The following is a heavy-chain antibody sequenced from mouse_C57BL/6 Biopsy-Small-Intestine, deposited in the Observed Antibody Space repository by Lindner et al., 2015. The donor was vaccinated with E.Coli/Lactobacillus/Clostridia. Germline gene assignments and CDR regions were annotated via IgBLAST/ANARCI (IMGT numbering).Heavy chain of an antibody. CDR1: GYTFTDNG. CDR2: IYPKTGNT. J-gene: IGHJ2*02. V-gene: IGHV1-81*01. Sequence: VQLQESGADLARPGASVKLSCKASGYTFTDNGINWVKRRNGQGLEWIGEIYPKTGNTYYNETFKDKATLTADRSSNTAFMELRSLTSEDSAVYFCARRPFDYWGQGTSLRVSS. CDR3: ARRPFDY.